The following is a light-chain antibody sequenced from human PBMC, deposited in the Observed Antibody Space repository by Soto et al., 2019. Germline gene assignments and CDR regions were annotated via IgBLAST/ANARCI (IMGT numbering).Light chain of an antibody. CDR1: QSISNH. J-gene: IGKJ1*01. Sequence: DIQMTQSPSSLSASVEDRVIITCRASQSISNHLNWYQQKPGKAPKLLIFAASSLQTGVPSRFSGSGSGTEFTLTISSVQPDDFASYYCQHYNSYGTFGQGTKVDIK. CDR2: AAS. V-gene: IGKV1-17*01. CDR3: QHYNSYGT.